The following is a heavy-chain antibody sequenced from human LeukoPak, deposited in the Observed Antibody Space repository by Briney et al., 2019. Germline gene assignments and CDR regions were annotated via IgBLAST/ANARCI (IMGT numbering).Heavy chain of an antibody. V-gene: IGHV1-18*01. Sequence: ASVKVSCKASGYTFTSYGISWVRQAPGQGLEWMGWISAYNGNTNYAQKLQGRVTMTTDTSTSTAYMELRSLRSDDTAVYYCARGGLVVAVTAQPPRYYYYGMDVWGQGTTVTVSS. J-gene: IGHJ6*02. CDR2: ISAYNGNT. CDR3: ARGGLVVAVTAQPPRYYYYGMDV. CDR1: GYTFTSYG. D-gene: IGHD2-21*02.